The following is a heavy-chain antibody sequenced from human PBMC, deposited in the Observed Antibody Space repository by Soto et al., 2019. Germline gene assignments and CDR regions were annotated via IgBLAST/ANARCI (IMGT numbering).Heavy chain of an antibody. CDR1: GGSISSGDYY. CDR2: IYYSGST. V-gene: IGHV4-30-4*01. J-gene: IGHJ4*02. Sequence: PSETLSLTCTVSGGSISSGDYYWSWIRQPPGKGLEWIGYIYYSGSTYYNPSLKSRVTISVDTSKNQFSLKLSSVTAADTAVYYCARGSWEVRGVNPVLDYWGQGTLVTVSS. D-gene: IGHD3-10*01. CDR3: ARGSWEVRGVNPVLDY.